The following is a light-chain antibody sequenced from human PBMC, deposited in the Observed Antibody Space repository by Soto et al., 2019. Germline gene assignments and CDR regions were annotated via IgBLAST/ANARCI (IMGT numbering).Light chain of an antibody. J-gene: IGKJ4*01. CDR1: QSIGQW. Sequence: IHRTQSPSPLSASVGDRFVITCRASQSIGQWFAWYQQKPGKAPRFLIYDASTLESGVPSRFSGSGSGTEFTLTISSLQPEDFATYYCQQLNSYPLTFGGGTKVDI. V-gene: IGKV1-5*01. CDR3: QQLNSYPLT. CDR2: DAS.